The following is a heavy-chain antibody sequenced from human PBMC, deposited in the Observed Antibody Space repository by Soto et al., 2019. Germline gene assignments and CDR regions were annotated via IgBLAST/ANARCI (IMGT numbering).Heavy chain of an antibody. D-gene: IGHD3-10*01. CDR3: ARARGSGSSVFDY. CDR1: GGSISSGGYS. Sequence: SETLSLTCAVSGGSISSGGYSWMWIRQPPGKGLEWIGYIYHSGSTYYNPSLKSRVTISVDRSKNQFSLKLSSVTAADTAVYYCARARGSGSSVFDYWGQGTLVTVSS. J-gene: IGHJ4*02. CDR2: IYHSGST. V-gene: IGHV4-30-2*01.